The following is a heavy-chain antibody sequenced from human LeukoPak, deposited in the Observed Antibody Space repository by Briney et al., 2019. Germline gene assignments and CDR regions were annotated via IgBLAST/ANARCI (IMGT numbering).Heavy chain of an antibody. V-gene: IGHV4-34*01. CDR1: GGSFSGYY. CDR3: ARGGLMVYAVRVQNDVFDI. J-gene: IGHJ3*02. Sequence: PSDTLSLTCAVYGGSFSGYYWSWIRQPPGKGLEWIGEINHSGSTNYNPSLKSRVTISVDTSKNQFSLKLSSVTAADTAVYYCARGGLMVYAVRVQNDVFDIWGQGTMVTVSS. CDR2: INHSGST. D-gene: IGHD2-8*01.